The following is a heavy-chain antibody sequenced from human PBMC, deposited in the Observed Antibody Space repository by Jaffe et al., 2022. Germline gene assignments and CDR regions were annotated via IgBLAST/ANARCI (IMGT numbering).Heavy chain of an antibody. CDR2: IKQDGSEK. CDR1: GFTFSSYW. V-gene: IGHV3-7*01. CDR3: ARDEPYYDFWSGYYFDY. D-gene: IGHD3-3*01. Sequence: EVQLVESGGGLVQPGGSLRLSCAASGFTFSSYWMSWVRQAPGKGLEWVANIKQDGSEKYYVDSVKGRFTISRDNAKNSLYLQMNSLRAEDTAVYYCARDEPYYDFWSGYYFDYWGQGTLVTVSS. J-gene: IGHJ4*02.